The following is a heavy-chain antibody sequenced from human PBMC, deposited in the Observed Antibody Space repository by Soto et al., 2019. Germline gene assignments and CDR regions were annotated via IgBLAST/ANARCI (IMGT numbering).Heavy chain of an antibody. CDR2: ISCCGGST. V-gene: IGHV3-23*01. J-gene: IGHJ4*02. CDR1: GFNFKKFA. CDR3: AKADGKQWPIPHLYN. Sequence: EVQLLESGGGVVQPGGSLRLSCEASGFNFKKFAMGWVRQAPGEGLEWVSGISCCGGSTFYADSVKGRFSLARDDSKNTLSLQLHSLRVEDTAHYYCAKADGKQWPIPHLYNWGQRTLFTVS. D-gene: IGHD6-19*01.